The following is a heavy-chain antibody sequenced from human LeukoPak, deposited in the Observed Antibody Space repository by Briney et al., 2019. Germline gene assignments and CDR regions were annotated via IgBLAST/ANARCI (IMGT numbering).Heavy chain of an antibody. V-gene: IGHV4-39*07. Sequence: SETLSLTCTVSRLSISIVTSYWGWIRQPPGKGLEWIANIYYTGSSYYNPSLKSRGTISVDTSKNPFSLTVRSVTAAATAVFFCSKFETATIRTYWGQGTRVTVS. D-gene: IGHD5-24*01. CDR3: SKFETATIRTY. CDR2: IYYTGSS. CDR1: RLSISIVTSY. J-gene: IGHJ4*02.